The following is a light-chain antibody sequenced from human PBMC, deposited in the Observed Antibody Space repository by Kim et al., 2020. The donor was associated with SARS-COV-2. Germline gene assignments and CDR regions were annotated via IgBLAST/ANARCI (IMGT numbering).Light chain of an antibody. CDR1: SLRSYY. V-gene: IGLV3-19*01. CDR3: NSRDSSGKHVV. Sequence: SSELTQDPAVSVALGQTVRITCQGDSLRSYYASWYQQKPGQAPVLVIYGKNNRPSGITDRFSGSSSGNTASLTITGAQAADEAAYYCNSRDSSGKHVVFG. CDR2: GKN. J-gene: IGLJ2*01.